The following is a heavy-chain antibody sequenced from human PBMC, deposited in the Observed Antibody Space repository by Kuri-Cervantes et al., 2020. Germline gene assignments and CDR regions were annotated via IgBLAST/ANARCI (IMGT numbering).Heavy chain of an antibody. D-gene: IGHD3-3*01. J-gene: IGHJ4*02. Sequence: ESLKISCTVSGGSISSYYWNWIRQPAGKGLEWIGRIYTSGSTNYNPSLKSRVTMSVDTSKNQFSLKLSSVTAADTAVYYCARANYDIWSGYSDGFDYWGQGTLVTVSS. V-gene: IGHV4-4*07. CDR1: GGSISSYY. CDR3: ARANYDIWSGYSDGFDY. CDR2: IYTSGST.